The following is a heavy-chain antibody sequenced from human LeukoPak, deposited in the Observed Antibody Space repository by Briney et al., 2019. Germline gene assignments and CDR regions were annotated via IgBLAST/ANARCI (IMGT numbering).Heavy chain of an antibody. CDR1: GNSFTSNW. Sequence: GESLKISCKGSGNSFTSNWIGWVRQMPGKGLEWVGIIYPDDSDTRYSPSFQGQVTISADKSITTAYLQWSSLKASDTAMYYCARQEVAVAGDYYYYNMDIWGQGTPVTVSS. J-gene: IGHJ6*02. CDR2: IYPDDSDT. D-gene: IGHD6-19*01. CDR3: ARQEVAVAGDYYYYNMDI. V-gene: IGHV5-51*01.